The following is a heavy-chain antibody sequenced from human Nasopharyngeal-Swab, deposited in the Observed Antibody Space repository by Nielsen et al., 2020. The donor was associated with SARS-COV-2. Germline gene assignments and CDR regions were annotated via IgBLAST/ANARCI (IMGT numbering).Heavy chain of an antibody. CDR1: GYTFPNYY. Sequence: ASVKVSCKASGYTFPNYYMHWVRQAPGQGLELMGIINPSGGSTSYAQKFQGRVTMTRDTSTSTVYMELSSLRSEDTAVYYCARARGGYCSGGSCYFDYWGQGTLVTVSS. CDR2: INPSGGST. D-gene: IGHD2-15*01. CDR3: ARARGGYCSGGSCYFDY. V-gene: IGHV1-46*01. J-gene: IGHJ4*02.